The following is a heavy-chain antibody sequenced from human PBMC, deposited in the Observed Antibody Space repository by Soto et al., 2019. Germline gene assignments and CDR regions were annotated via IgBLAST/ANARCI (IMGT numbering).Heavy chain of an antibody. Sequence: QVQLVESGGGVVQPGRSLRLSCAASGFTFSSYAMHWVRQAPGKGLEWVAVLSYDGSNKYYADSVKGRFTISRDNSKNTLYLQMNSLRAKDTAVYYCAREVRYGMDVWGQGTTVTVSS. CDR1: GFTFSSYA. CDR2: LSYDGSNK. CDR3: AREVRYGMDV. D-gene: IGHD1-1*01. V-gene: IGHV3-30-3*01. J-gene: IGHJ6*02.